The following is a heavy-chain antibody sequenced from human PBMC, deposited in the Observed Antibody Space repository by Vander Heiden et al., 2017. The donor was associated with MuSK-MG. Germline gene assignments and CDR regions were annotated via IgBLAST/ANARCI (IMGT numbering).Heavy chain of an antibody. Sequence: VQLVQSVAEVKKPGVSVKVSCKASGGNFRRHSISWVRQAPVQVLECMGRIIPILGIANYAQIFQGRVTITADKSTSTAYMELSSMRSEDTAVYYCAIYRFVDYGSVFEYWVQGTLVTVYS. J-gene: IGHJ4*02. CDR2: IIPILGIA. CDR3: AIYRFVDYGSVFEY. CDR1: GGNFRRHS. V-gene: IGHV1-69*04. D-gene: IGHD4-17*01.